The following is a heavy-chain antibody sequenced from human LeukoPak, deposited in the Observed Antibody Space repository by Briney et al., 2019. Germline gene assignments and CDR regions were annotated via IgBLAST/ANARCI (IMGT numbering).Heavy chain of an antibody. CDR3: ARYYYGSGDKEDSFY. CDR1: GGSISSSSYY. V-gene: IGHV4-39*07. CDR2: IYYSGST. D-gene: IGHD3-10*01. Sequence: PSETLSLTCTVSGGSISSSSYYWGWIRQPPGKGLEWIGSIYYSGSTYYNPSLKSRVTISVDTSKNQFSLKLSSVTAADTAVYYCARYYYGSGDKEDSFYWGQGTLVTVSS. J-gene: IGHJ4*02.